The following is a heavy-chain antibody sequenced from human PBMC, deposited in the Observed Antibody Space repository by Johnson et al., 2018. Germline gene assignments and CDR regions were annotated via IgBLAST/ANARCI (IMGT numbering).Heavy chain of an antibody. V-gene: IGHV4-59*01. CDR3: AIDGGRDGDEGHGYMDV. J-gene: IGHJ6*03. CDR2: VYDSGIT. CDR1: GGSISGYY. D-gene: IGHD4-17*01. Sequence: QVQLQESGPGLVKXSETXSLXCTVAGGSISGYYWSWIRQSPGKPPEWLGYVYDSGITPYTPSLRSRLTILVDTSKSQFSRKLTSVTAADTAVYYCAIDGGRDGDEGHGYMDVWGKGTTVTVSS.